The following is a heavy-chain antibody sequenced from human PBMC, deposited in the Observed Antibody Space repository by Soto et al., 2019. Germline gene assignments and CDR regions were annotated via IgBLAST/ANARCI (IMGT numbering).Heavy chain of an antibody. CDR1: GLSITDSEMG. Sequence: QVTLKESGPVLVKPTETLTLRCTVSGLSITDSEMGVSWIRQPPGQPLEWLAHIDSSGEKSYRTFLKSRLAISKDTSKSQIVLTMPNMDPADTAKYYGARRHLAVSVSPWFDPWGQGIPVTVSS. J-gene: IGHJ5*02. CDR3: ARRHLAVSVSPWFDP. CDR2: IDSSGEK. V-gene: IGHV2-26*01.